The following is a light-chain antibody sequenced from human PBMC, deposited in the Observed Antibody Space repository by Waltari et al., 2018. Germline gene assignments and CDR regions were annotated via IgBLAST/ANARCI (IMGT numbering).Light chain of an antibody. J-gene: IGKJ2*01. CDR3: HQYYSLPYT. CDR2: WAS. V-gene: IGKV4-1*01. CDR1: HSVFYTSNNKNY. Sequence: DIVMTQSPDSLSVSLGERTTINCGTRHSVFYTSNNKNYLAWYQHKAGQPPKLLIYWASTRESGVPDRFSGSGSGTDFTLTISSLQAEDVAVYFCHQYYSLPYTFGQGTKLEIK.